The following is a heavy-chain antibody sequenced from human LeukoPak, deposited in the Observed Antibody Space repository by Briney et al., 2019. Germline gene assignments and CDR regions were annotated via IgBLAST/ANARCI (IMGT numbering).Heavy chain of an antibody. CDR2: IIPIFGTA. V-gene: IGHV1-69*05. J-gene: IGHJ6*03. CDR3: ARGPAEEGYYYYMDV. Sequence: GSSVTVSCKASGGTFSSYAISWVRQAPGQGLEWMGGIIPIFGTANYAQKFQGRVTITTDESTSTAYMELSSLRSGDTAVYYCARGPAEEGYYYYMDVWGKGTTVTVSS. D-gene: IGHD2-2*01. CDR1: GGTFSSYA.